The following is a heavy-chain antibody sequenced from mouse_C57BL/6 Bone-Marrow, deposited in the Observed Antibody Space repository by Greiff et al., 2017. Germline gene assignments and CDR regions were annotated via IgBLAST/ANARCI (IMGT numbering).Heavy chain of an antibody. CDR2: IYPRSGNT. CDR3: ARRRDYGNPWFAY. Sequence: QVQLKESGAELARPGASVKLSCKASGYTFTSYGISWVKQRTGQGLEWIGEIYPRSGNTYYNEKFKGKATLTADKSSSTAYMELRSLTSEDSAVYFCARRRDYGNPWFAYWGQGTLVTVSA. CDR1: GYTFTSYG. D-gene: IGHD2-1*01. J-gene: IGHJ3*01. V-gene: IGHV1-81*01.